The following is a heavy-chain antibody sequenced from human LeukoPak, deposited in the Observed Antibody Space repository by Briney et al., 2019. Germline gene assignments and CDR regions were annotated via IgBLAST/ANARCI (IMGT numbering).Heavy chain of an antibody. Sequence: GGSLRLSCAASGFTFSNYAMSWVRQAPGKRLEWVSAILGSGGSTYYADSVKGRFTVSRDNSKSTLYLQMNSLRAEDTALYYCAKWGDNDVLTGYYVSDYWGQGTLVTVSS. CDR2: ILGSGGST. J-gene: IGHJ4*02. V-gene: IGHV3-23*01. CDR3: AKWGDNDVLTGYYVSDY. CDR1: GFTFSNYA. D-gene: IGHD3-9*01.